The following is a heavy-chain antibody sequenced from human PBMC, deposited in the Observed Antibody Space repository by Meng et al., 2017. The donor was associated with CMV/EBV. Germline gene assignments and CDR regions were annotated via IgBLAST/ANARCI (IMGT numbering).Heavy chain of an antibody. CDR3: ARGGASVAGLRHYYYYNMDV. V-gene: IGHV3-74*01. CDR2: IFSDGSTT. J-gene: IGHJ6*02. D-gene: IGHD6-19*01. CDR1: GFTFSRYW. Sequence: GESLKISCAVSGFTFSRYWMHWVRQAPGKGLVWVSHIFSDGSTTNYADSVKGRFTISRDNAKNTLYLQMNSLRAEDTAVYYCARGGASVAGLRHYYYYNMDVWGLGTTVTVSS.